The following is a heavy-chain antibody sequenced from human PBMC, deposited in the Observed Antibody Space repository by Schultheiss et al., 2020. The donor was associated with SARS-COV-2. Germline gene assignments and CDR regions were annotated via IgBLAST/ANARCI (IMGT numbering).Heavy chain of an antibody. Sequence: GESLKISCAASGFTFSSYAMSWVRQAPGKGLEWVSYISSSGSTIYYADSVKGRFTISRDNAKNTLYLQMNSLRAEDTAVYYCAKFKWPLDYWGQGTLVTVSS. CDR1: GFTFSSYA. CDR2: ISSSGSTI. J-gene: IGHJ4*02. D-gene: IGHD5-12*01. V-gene: IGHV3-23*01. CDR3: AKFKWPLDY.